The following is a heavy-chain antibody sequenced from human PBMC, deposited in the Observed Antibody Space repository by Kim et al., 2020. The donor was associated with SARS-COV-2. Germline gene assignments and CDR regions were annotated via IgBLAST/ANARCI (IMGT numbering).Heavy chain of an antibody. CDR3: ARDLKGRCTSCPNWFDP. Sequence: SVKVSCKASGGTFSSYAISWVRQAPGQGLEWMGRIIPILGIANYAQKFQGRVTITADKSTSTAYMELSSLRSEDTAVYYCARDLKGRCTSCPNWFDPWGQGTLVTVSS. CDR1: GGTFSSYA. J-gene: IGHJ5*02. D-gene: IGHD2-2*01. CDR2: IIPILGIA. V-gene: IGHV1-69*04.